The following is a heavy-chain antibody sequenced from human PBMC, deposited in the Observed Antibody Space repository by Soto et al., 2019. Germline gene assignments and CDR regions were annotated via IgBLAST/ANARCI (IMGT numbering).Heavy chain of an antibody. V-gene: IGHV3-23*01. CDR2: ISAGGSTT. CDR1: GFTFSSYA. J-gene: IGHJ5*01. CDR3: AKPGPTGTTGRTHPWFDS. D-gene: IGHD1-7*01. Sequence: EVQLLASGGGLVQPGESLRLSCAASGFTFSSYAMSWVRQDPGEGLEWVSTISAGGSTTYYADSVKGRFTISRDNSKNTLHLQMNSLRAEDTAVYYCAKPGPTGTTGRTHPWFDSWGQGNLVTVSS.